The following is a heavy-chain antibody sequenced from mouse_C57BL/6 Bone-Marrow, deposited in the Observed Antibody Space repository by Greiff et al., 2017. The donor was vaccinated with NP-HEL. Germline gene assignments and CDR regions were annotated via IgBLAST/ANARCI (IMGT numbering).Heavy chain of an antibody. V-gene: IGHV1-64*01. J-gene: IGHJ4*01. D-gene: IGHD2-1*01. CDR1: GYTFTSYW. CDR3: AGGNYDYYAMDY. Sequence: VQLQQPGAELVKPGASVKLSCKASGYTFTSYWMHWVKQRPGQGLEWIGMIHPNSGSTNYNEKFKSKATLTVDKSSSTAYMQLSSLTSEDSAVYYCAGGNYDYYAMDYWGQGTSVTVSS. CDR2: IHPNSGST.